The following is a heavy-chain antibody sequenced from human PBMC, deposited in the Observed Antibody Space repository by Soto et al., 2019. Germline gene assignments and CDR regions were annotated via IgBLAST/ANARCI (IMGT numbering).Heavy chain of an antibody. CDR2: ISGSGGST. Sequence: PGGSLRLSCAASGFTFISYAMSWVRQAPGKGLEWVSAISGSGGSTYYADSVKGRFTISRDNSKNTLYLQMNSLRAEDTAVYYCAKDLIVVVIAPGIWGQGTMVTVSS. CDR3: AKDLIVVVIAPGI. CDR1: GFTFISYA. D-gene: IGHD2-21*01. J-gene: IGHJ3*02. V-gene: IGHV3-23*01.